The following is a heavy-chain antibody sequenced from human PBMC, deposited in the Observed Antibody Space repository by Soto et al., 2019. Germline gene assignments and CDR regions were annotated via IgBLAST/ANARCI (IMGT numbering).Heavy chain of an antibody. V-gene: IGHV4-31*03. J-gene: IGHJ3*02. CDR2: IYYSGST. CDR3: ARAKPYYDIWTGYHHGAFYI. D-gene: IGHD3-9*01. Sequence: SETLSLTCTVSGGSLSSGVYYWSLIRHHTGKGLEWIGYIYYSGSTYYNPSLKSRVTISVDTSKNQFSLKLSSVTAADTAVYYCARAKPYYDIWTGYHHGAFYIWGQGTMVTVSS. CDR1: GGSLSSGVYY.